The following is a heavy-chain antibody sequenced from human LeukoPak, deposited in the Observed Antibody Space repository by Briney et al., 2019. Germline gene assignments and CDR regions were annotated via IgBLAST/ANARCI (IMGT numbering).Heavy chain of an antibody. Sequence: SXXLSLTCTVSGGSISSYYWSWIRQPPGKGLEWIGYIYYSGSTNYNPSLKSRVTISVDTSKNQFSLKLSSVTAADTAVYYCARGLHVWSGYYRGGYRFDPWGQGTLVTVSS. CDR2: IYYSGST. CDR1: GGSISSYY. CDR3: ARGLHVWSGYYRGGYRFDP. J-gene: IGHJ5*02. V-gene: IGHV4-59*01. D-gene: IGHD3-3*01.